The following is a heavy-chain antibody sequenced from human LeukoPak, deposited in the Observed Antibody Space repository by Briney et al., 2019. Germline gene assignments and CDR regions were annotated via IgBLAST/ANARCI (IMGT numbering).Heavy chain of an antibody. CDR2: IKYDGDEE. J-gene: IGHJ4*02. Sequence: GGSLRLSCAASGFTFREYWMSWMRQAPGKGLEWVANIKYDGDEEYYVDSVKGRFIISRDNAKNSLYLQMNSLRDEDTAVYYCARALKPGYCSGGSCHAGYWGQGTLVTVSS. D-gene: IGHD2-15*01. CDR3: ARALKPGYCSGGSCHAGY. V-gene: IGHV3-7*03. CDR1: GFTFREYW.